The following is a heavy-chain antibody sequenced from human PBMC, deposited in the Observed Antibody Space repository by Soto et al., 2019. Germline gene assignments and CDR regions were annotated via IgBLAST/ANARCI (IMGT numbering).Heavy chain of an antibody. V-gene: IGHV4-59*01. CDR1: GCSISGYY. CDR2: MYNTGST. D-gene: IGHD2-21*02. CDR3: ARDLWGYCGTDCYPLDV. J-gene: IGHJ6*02. Sequence: SEPLSLTCTVSGCSISGYYWSWIRQPPGKGLEWIGYMYNTGSTVYNPSFKSRVTISVDTSKNQFSLKLNSVTAADTAVYYCARDLWGYCGTDCYPLDVWGQGTTVT.